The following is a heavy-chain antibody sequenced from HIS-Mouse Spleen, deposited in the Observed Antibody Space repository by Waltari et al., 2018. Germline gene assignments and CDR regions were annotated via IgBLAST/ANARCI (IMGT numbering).Heavy chain of an antibody. J-gene: IGHJ2*01. CDR2: IYFSGST. D-gene: IGHD6-13*01. V-gene: IGHV4-39*07. Sequence: QLQLQESGPGLVKPSETLSLTCTVSGGSLSSSSSYWGWIRQPPGKGLEWIVSIYFSGSTYYNPALKSRVNISVDTSKNQFSLKLGSVTAADTAVYYCAREIPYSSSWYDWYFDLWGRGTLVTVSS. CDR3: AREIPYSSSWYDWYFDL. CDR1: GGSLSSSSSY.